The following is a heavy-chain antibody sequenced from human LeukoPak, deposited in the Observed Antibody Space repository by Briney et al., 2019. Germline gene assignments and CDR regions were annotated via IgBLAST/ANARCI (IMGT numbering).Heavy chain of an antibody. Sequence: SQTLSLTCTVSGGSISSGDYYWSWIRQPPGKGLEWIGYIYYSGSTYYNPSLKSRVTISVDTSKNQFSLKLSSVTAADTAVYYCARVRVRGVMTRFDPWGQGTLVTVSS. CDR3: ARVRVRGVMTRFDP. CDR2: IYYSGST. V-gene: IGHV4-30-4*01. J-gene: IGHJ5*02. D-gene: IGHD3-10*01. CDR1: GGSISSGDYY.